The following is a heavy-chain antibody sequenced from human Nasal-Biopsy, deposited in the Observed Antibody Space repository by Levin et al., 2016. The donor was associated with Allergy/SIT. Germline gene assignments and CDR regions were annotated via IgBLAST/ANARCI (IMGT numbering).Heavy chain of an antibody. V-gene: IGHV2-5*02. J-gene: IGHJ6*02. CDR2: IFWDDDK. CDR1: GFSLDYHGVG. CDR3: THLGGDRPDYYYRAMDV. Sequence: SGPTLVKPTQTLTLTCALSGFSLDYHGVGVGWIRQPPGKALEWLAFIFWDDDKRYNPSLETRLTISRDTSKNQVVLTMVNMDPIDTGTYYCTHLGGDRPDYYYRAMDVWGQGTTVTVSS. D-gene: IGHD2-21*02.